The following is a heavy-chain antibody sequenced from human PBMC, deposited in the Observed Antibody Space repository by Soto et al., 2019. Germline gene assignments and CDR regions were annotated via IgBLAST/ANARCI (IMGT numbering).Heavy chain of an antibody. CDR3: ARRKERSGPNYFDS. CDR2: MNPCNGNG. D-gene: IGHD6-25*01. Sequence: SGKVSCRASGYTFITYDLNWVRQAPVQGLEWMGWMNPCNGNGGSAQNFQGRVTMTRNTSIRTAYIELTSLRSEDTGVYFCARRKERSGPNYFDSWGQGSLVTVYS. V-gene: IGHV1-8*01. CDR1: GYTFITYD. J-gene: IGHJ4*02.